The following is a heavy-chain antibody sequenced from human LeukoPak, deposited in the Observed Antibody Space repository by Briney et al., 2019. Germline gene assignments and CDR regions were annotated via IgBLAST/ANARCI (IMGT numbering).Heavy chain of an antibody. V-gene: IGHV1-18*01. CDR1: GYTFTSYG. CDR3: ARAGLWCGELLTRGWFDP. Sequence: GASVKVSCKASGYTFTSYGISWGRQAPGQGLEWMGWISAYNGNTNYAQKLQGRVTMTTDTSTSTAYMELRSLRSDDTAVYYCARAGLWCGELLTRGWFDPWGQGTLVTVSS. CDR2: ISAYNGNT. D-gene: IGHD3-10*01. J-gene: IGHJ5*02.